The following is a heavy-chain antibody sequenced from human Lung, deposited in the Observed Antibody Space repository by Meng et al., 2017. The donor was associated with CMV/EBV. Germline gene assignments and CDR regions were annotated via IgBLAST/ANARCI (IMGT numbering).Heavy chain of an antibody. CDR2: IYSGGST. Sequence: GEXXKISCAASGFTVSSNYMSWVRQAPGKGLEWVSVIYSGGSTYYADSVKGRFTISRDNSKNTLYLQMNSLRAEDTAVYYCARGRGGYSSSWFDYWGQGTLVTVSS. CDR1: GFTVSSNY. CDR3: ARGRGGYSSSWFDY. D-gene: IGHD6-13*01. J-gene: IGHJ4*02. V-gene: IGHV3-53*05.